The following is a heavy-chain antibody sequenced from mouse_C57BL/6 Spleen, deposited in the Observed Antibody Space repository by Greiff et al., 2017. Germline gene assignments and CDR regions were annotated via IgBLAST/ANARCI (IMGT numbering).Heavy chain of an antibody. CDR2: IYPGDGDT. D-gene: IGHD1-1*01. J-gene: IGHJ3*01. Sequence: VQLQQSGPELVKPGASVKISCKASGYAFSSSWMNWVKQRPGQGLEWIGRIYPGDGDTNYNGKFKGKATLTADNSSSTAYMQRSSLTSEDSADYVGARGGVSTTKIADWGKGTLVTVSA. CDR1: GYAFSSSW. CDR3: ARGGVSTTKIAD. V-gene: IGHV1-82*01.